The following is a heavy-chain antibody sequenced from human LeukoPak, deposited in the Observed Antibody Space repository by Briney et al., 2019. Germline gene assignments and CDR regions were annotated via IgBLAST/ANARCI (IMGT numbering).Heavy chain of an antibody. Sequence: PGGSLRLSCAASGFTFSSYEMNWVRQAPGKRLEWVSYISSSGSTIYYADSVKGRFTISRDNAKNSLYLQMYSLRAEDTSVYYCAREPSGSYEGVFDYWGQGTLVTVSS. D-gene: IGHD1-26*01. CDR3: AREPSGSYEGVFDY. CDR1: GFTFSSYE. CDR2: ISSSGSTI. J-gene: IGHJ4*02. V-gene: IGHV3-48*03.